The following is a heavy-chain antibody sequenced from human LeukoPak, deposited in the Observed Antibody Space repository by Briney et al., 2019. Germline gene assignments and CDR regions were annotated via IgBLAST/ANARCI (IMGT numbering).Heavy chain of an antibody. J-gene: IGHJ4*02. V-gene: IGHV4-59*01. CDR1: GGSMSSFY. Sequence: SETLSLTCTVSGGSMSSFYWSWIRQPPGKGLEWIGYIYYSGSTSGSTNYNPSLKSRVSISVDTSKNQFSLKLSSETAADMAVYYCARRGSGTYRLDYWGQGTLVTVSS. CDR3: ARRGSGTYRLDY. CDR2: IYYSGSTSGST. D-gene: IGHD3-10*01.